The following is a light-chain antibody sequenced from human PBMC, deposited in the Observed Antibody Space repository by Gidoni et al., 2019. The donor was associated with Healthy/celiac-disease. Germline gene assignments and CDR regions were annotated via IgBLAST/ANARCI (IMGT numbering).Light chain of an antibody. CDR3: QQYNNWPPLT. J-gene: IGKJ4*01. V-gene: IGKV3-15*01. Sequence: EIVMTPSPATLSVSPGERATLSCRPSQSVSSNLAWYQQKPGQAPRLLIYGASTRATGIPARFSGSGSGTEFTLTISSLQSEDFAVYYCQQYNNWPPLTFGGGTKVEIK. CDR2: GAS. CDR1: QSVSSN.